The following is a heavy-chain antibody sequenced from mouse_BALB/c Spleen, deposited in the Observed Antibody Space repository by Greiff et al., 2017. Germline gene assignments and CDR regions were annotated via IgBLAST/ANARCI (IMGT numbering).Heavy chain of an antibody. J-gene: IGHJ2*01. V-gene: IGHV3-2*02. Sequence: EVKLQESGPGLVKPSQSLSLTCTVTGYSITSDYAWNWIRQFPGNKLEWMGYISYSGSTSYNPSLKSRISITRDTSKNQFFLQLNSVTTEDTATYYCARYGNYHYWGQGTTLTVSS. CDR1: GYSITSDYA. CDR2: ISYSGST. D-gene: IGHD2-1*01. CDR3: ARYGNYHY.